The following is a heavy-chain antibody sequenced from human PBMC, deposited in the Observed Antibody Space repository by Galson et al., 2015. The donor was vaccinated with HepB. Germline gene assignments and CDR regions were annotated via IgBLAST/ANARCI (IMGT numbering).Heavy chain of an antibody. J-gene: IGHJ6*03. Sequence: SVKVSCKASGGTFSSYAISWVRQAPGQGLEWMGGIIPIFGTADYAQKFQGRVTITADESTSTAYMELSSLRSEDTAVYYCAVCSSTSCYYYYYYYMDVWGKGTTVTVSS. CDR3: AVCSSTSCYYYYYYYMDV. V-gene: IGHV1-69*13. CDR1: GGTFSSYA. CDR2: IIPIFGTA. D-gene: IGHD2-2*01.